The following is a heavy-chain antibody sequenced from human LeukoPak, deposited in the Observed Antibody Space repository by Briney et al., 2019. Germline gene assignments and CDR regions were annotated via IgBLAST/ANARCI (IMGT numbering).Heavy chain of an antibody. CDR2: ISWNSGSI. Sequence: GGSLRLSCAASGFTFDDYAMHWVRQAAGKCLEWVSGISWNSGSIGYADSVKGRFTISRDNAKNSLYLQMNSLRAEDMALYYCAKGRTRYSSGWQPFDYWGQGTLVTVSS. J-gene: IGHJ4*02. D-gene: IGHD6-19*01. CDR1: GFTFDDYA. CDR3: AKGRTRYSSGWQPFDY. V-gene: IGHV3-9*03.